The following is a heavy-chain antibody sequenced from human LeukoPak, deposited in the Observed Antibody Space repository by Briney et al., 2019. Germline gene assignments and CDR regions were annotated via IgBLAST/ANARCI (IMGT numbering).Heavy chain of an antibody. D-gene: IGHD6-13*01. J-gene: IGHJ4*02. CDR3: ARDTALYSSSWSAANYFDY. CDR2: IIPIFGTA. CDR1: GGTCSSYA. V-gene: IGHV1-69*13. Sequence: SVKVSCKASGGTCSSYAISWVRQAPGQGLEWMGGIIPIFGTANYARKFQGRVTITADESTSTAYMELSSLRSEDTAVYYCARDTALYSSSWSAANYFDYWGQGTLVTVSS.